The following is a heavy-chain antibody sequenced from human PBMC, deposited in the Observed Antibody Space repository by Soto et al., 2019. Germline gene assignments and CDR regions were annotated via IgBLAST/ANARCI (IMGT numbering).Heavy chain of an antibody. D-gene: IGHD6-19*01. J-gene: IGHJ4*02. CDR2: ISGSGGST. V-gene: IGHV3-23*01. CDR3: ARRSSGWYFDY. Sequence: EVQLLESGGGLVQPGGSLRLSCAASGFTFTSYAMSWVRQAPGKGVEWVSAISGSGGSTYYADSVKGRFTISRDNSKNMLYLQMNSLRAEDTAVYYCARRSSGWYFDYWGQGTLVTVSS. CDR1: GFTFTSYA.